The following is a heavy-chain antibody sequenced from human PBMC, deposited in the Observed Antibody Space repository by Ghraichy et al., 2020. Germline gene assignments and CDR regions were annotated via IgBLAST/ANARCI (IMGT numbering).Heavy chain of an antibody. Sequence: SETLSLTCTVSGGSISSGGYYWSWIRQHPGKGLEWIGYIYYSGSTYYNPSLKSRVTISVDTSKNQFSLKLSSVTAADTAVYYCARGEGLRYFDWSIDYWGQGTLVTVSS. J-gene: IGHJ4*02. V-gene: IGHV4-31*03. D-gene: IGHD3-9*01. CDR3: ARGEGLRYFDWSIDY. CDR1: GGSISSGGYY. CDR2: IYYSGST.